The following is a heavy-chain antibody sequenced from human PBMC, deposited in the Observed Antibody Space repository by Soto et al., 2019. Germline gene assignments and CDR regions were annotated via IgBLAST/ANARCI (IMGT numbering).Heavy chain of an antibody. J-gene: IGHJ5*02. CDR2: IYHSGST. Sequence: QLQLQESGSGLVKPSQTLSLTCAVSGGSISSGGYSWSWIRQPPGKGLEWIGYIYHSGSTYYNPSPRSRFTVSANRTKNQFSLNLSSVTAADTAVDYCARGRGPYCISPCCYPSWFGPWGQGTLVTVSS. CDR1: GGSISSGGYS. V-gene: IGHV4-30-2*01. CDR3: ARGRGPYCISPCCYPSWFGP. D-gene: IGHD2-2*01.